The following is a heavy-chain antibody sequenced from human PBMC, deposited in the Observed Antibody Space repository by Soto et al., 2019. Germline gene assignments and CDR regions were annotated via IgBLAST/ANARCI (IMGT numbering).Heavy chain of an antibody. CDR2: FDPEDGET. CDR1: GYTLTELS. V-gene: IGHV1-24*01. CDR3: ATDLRDCSGGSCYTYWFDP. D-gene: IGHD2-15*01. J-gene: IGHJ5*02. Sequence: GASVKVSCKVSGYTLTELSMHWVRQAPGKGLEWMGGFDPEDGETIYAQKFQGRVTMTEDTSTDTAYMELSSLRSEDTAVYYCATDLRDCSGGSCYTYWFDPWGQGTLVTVSS.